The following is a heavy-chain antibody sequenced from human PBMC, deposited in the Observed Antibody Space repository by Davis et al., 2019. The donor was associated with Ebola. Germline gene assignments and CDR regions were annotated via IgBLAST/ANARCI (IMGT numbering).Heavy chain of an antibody. J-gene: IGHJ4*02. Sequence: HTGGSLRLSCAASDFTFAKFWMAWVRQAPGKGLVWVSRLNSDGTITYYADSVKGRFTISRDNAKNTVYLQMNGLRVEDAAKYYCVRQYRGLDLWGQGTQVTVSS. CDR3: VRQYRGLDL. V-gene: IGHV3-74*01. D-gene: IGHD5-12*01. CDR2: LNSDGTIT. CDR1: DFTFAKFW.